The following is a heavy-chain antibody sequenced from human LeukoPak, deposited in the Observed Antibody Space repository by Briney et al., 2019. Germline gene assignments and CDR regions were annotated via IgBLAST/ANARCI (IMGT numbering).Heavy chain of an antibody. CDR1: GGSISSYY. CDR3: ARPRRSRGYSYGQNKGGVSGAFDI. V-gene: IGHV4-59*01. D-gene: IGHD5-18*01. Sequence: PSERLSLTCTVSGGSISSYYWSWIRQPPGKGLEWIGYIYYSGSTNYNPSLKSRVTISVDTSKNQFSLTLSSVTAADTAVYYCARPRRSRGYSYGQNKGGVSGAFDIWGQGTIVTVSS. J-gene: IGHJ3*02. CDR2: IYYSGST.